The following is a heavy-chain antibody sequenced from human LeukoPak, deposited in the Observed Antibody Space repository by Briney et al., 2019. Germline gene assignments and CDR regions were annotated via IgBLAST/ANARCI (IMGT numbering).Heavy chain of an antibody. J-gene: IGHJ5*02. CDR1: GGSISSYY. Sequence: PSETLSLTCTVSGGSISSYYWSWIRQPAGKGLEWIGRIYTSGSTNYNPSLKSRVTMSVDTSKNQFSLKLSSVTAADTAVYYCAREEYSYGRNWFDPWGQGTLVTVSS. D-gene: IGHD5-18*01. CDR3: AREEYSYGRNWFDP. V-gene: IGHV4-4*07. CDR2: IYTSGST.